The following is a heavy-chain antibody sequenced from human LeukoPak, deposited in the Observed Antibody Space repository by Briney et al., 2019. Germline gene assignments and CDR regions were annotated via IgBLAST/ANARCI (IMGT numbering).Heavy chain of an antibody. Sequence: PGGSLRLSCAASGFTVSSNYMSWVRQAPGKGLEWVSVIYSGGSTYYADSVKGRFTISRDNSKNTLYLQMNSLRAEDTAVYYCASAKRGYYYDSSAYWGQGTLVTVSS. D-gene: IGHD3-22*01. J-gene: IGHJ4*02. V-gene: IGHV3-53*01. CDR3: ASAKRGYYYDSSAY. CDR2: IYSGGST. CDR1: GFTVSSNY.